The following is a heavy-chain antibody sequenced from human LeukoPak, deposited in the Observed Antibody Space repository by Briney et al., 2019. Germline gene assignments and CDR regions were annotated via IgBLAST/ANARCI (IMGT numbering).Heavy chain of an antibody. J-gene: IGHJ5*02. CDR1: GFSLSNFQ. D-gene: IGHD3-10*01. V-gene: IGHV3-30-3*01. CDR2: ISLDGSTE. CDR3: MRDYMGWFDP. Sequence: GGSLRLSCVASGFSLSNFQMYWVRQAPGKGLEWVSIISLDGSTEFYADSVKGRFTISRDTASNTMHLEMNNLRIEDTAVYYCMRDYMGWFDPWGQGTLVTVSS.